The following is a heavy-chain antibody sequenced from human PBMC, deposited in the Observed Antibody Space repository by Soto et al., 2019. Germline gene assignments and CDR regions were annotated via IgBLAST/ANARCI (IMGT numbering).Heavy chain of an antibody. Sequence: EVQLVETGGGVIQPGGSLRLSCAASGFTVSSNYMSWVRQAPGKGLEWVSVIYSGGSTYYADSVKGRFTISIDNSNNTVYLQMHSLRAEDTGVYYCARHVDTAMVLDCWGQGPLVTVSS. CDR2: IYSGGST. CDR3: ARHVDTAMVLDC. J-gene: IGHJ4*02. V-gene: IGHV3-53*02. D-gene: IGHD5-18*01. CDR1: GFTVSSNY.